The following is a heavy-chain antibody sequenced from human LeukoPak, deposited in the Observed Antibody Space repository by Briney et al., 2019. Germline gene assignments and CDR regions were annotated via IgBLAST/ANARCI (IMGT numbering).Heavy chain of an antibody. CDR1: GFTFSSYA. CDR2: ISADGGST. V-gene: IGHV3-23*01. D-gene: IGHD3-10*01. CDR3: ARLGSNYYGSGSYSGAFDI. Sequence: GGSLRLSCAVSGFTFSSYAMKWVRQAPGKGLEWVSAISADGGSTHYTISVKGRFIISRDTPKNTLYLQMNNLRAEDTAVYYCARLGSNYYGSGSYSGAFDIWGQGTMVTVSS. J-gene: IGHJ3*02.